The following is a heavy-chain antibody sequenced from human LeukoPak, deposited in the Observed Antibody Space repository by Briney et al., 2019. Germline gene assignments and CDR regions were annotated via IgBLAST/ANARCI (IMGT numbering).Heavy chain of an antibody. D-gene: IGHD4-11*01. CDR2: ISGSGART. CDR3: AKAYTVSTWWFDL. J-gene: IGHJ5*02. CDR1: GFTFSSYA. Sequence: GGSLRLSCAVSGFTFSSYAVAWVRQAPGKGLQWVSVISGSGARTSYSDSVKGRFIISGDNSKNILYLQMNNLRAEGTATYYCAKAYTVSTWWFDLWGQGTLVTVSS. V-gene: IGHV3-23*01.